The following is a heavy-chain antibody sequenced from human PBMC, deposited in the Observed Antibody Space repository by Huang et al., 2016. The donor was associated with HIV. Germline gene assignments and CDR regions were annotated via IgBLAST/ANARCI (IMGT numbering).Heavy chain of an antibody. CDR1: GGSFSGYY. Sequence: QVQLQQWGAGLLKPSETLSLTCAVYGGSFSGYYWSWIRQHPGKGLEWIGEINHSGSTNNNPSLKSRVTIAVDTSKNQFSLKLSAVTAADTAVYYCARGNFDWLHYWGQGTLVTVSS. CDR2: INHSGST. D-gene: IGHD3-9*01. CDR3: ARGNFDWLHY. V-gene: IGHV4-34*01. J-gene: IGHJ4*02.